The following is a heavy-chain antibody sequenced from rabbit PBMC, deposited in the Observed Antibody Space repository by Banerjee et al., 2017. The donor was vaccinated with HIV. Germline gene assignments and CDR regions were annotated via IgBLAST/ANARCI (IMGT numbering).Heavy chain of an antibody. CDR1: GFDFSSVSW. J-gene: IGHJ3*01. Sequence: QEQLVETGGGLVQPGGSLTLSCKASGFDFSSVSWMYWVRQAPGKGLEWIGYIDPVFGSTYYASWAKGRFTISKTSSTTVTLQMTSLTAADTATYFCARDLADYTGYNYVTRLDLWGPGTLVTV. CDR3: ARDLADYTGYNYVTRLDL. V-gene: IGHV1S45*01. CDR2: IDPVFGST. D-gene: IGHD7-1*01.